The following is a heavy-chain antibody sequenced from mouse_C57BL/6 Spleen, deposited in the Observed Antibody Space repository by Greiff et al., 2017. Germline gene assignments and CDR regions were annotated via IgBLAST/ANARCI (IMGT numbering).Heavy chain of an antibody. Sequence: VQRVESGPGLVAPSQSLSITCTVSGFSLTSYGVDWVRQPPGKGLEWLGVIWGGGSTNYNSALMSRLSISKDNSKSQVFLKMNSLQTDDTAMYYSVKHMGESNVNPWAMGYWVKEPQSPSPQ. CDR3: VKHMGESNVNPWAMGY. CDR2: IWGGGST. D-gene: IGHD1-1*02. CDR1: GFSLTSYG. J-gene: IGHJ4*01. V-gene: IGHV2-9*01.